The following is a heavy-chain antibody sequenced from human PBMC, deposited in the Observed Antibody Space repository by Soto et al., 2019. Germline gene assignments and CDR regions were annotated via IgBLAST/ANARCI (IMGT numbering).Heavy chain of an antibody. CDR1: GFTFSSYG. CDR3: ARHFNRLVPQGPQDY. Sequence: GGSLRLSCAASGFTFSSYGMHWVRQAPGKGLEWVAVISYDGSNKYYADSVKGRFTISRDNSKNTLYLQMNSLRAEDTAVYYCARHFNRLVPQGPQDYWGQGTLVTISS. J-gene: IGHJ4*02. D-gene: IGHD6-19*01. CDR2: ISYDGSNK. V-gene: IGHV3-30*03.